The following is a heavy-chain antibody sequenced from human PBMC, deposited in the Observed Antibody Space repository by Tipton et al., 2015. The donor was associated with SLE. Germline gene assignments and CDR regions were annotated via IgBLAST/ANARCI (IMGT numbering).Heavy chain of an antibody. Sequence: SLRLSCAASGFTFSTYGMNWVRQAPGKGLEWVSYISSSSSTIYYADSVKGRFTISRDNAKNSLYLQMNSLRAEDTAVYYCARDLMTTVFDYWGQGTLVTVSS. CDR3: ARDLMTTVFDY. D-gene: IGHD4-17*01. CDR2: ISSSSSTI. CDR1: GFTFSTYG. V-gene: IGHV3-48*01. J-gene: IGHJ4*02.